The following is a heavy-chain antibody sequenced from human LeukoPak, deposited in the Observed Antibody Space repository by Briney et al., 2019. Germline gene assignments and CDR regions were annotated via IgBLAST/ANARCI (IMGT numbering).Heavy chain of an antibody. D-gene: IGHD3-22*01. V-gene: IGHV1-46*01. J-gene: IGHJ4*02. CDR1: GYTFTGYY. CDR2: INPSGGST. CDR3: ARVNGSHYDSSGYSDFFDY. Sequence: GASVKVSCKASGYTFTGYYMHWVRQAPGQGLEWMGIINPSGGSTSYAQKFQGRVTMTRDTSTSTVYMELSSLRSEDTAVYYCARVNGSHYDSSGYSDFFDYWGQGTLVTVSS.